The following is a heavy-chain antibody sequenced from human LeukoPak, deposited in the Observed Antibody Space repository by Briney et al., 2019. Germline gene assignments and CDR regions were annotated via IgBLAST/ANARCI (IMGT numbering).Heavy chain of an antibody. CDR1: GFTFSSYW. J-gene: IGHJ4*02. Sequence: AGGSLRLSCAASGFTFSSYWMSWVRQAPGKGLEWVANIKQDGSEKYYVDSVKGRFTISRDNAKNSLYPQMNSLRAEDTAVYYCARDSPDKRYDYWGQGTLVTVSS. D-gene: IGHD1-14*01. V-gene: IGHV3-7*01. CDR3: ARDSPDKRYDY. CDR2: IKQDGSEK.